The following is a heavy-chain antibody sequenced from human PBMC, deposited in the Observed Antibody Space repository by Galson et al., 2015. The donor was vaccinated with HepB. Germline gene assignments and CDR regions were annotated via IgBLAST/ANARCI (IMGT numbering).Heavy chain of an antibody. D-gene: IGHD2-8*01. CDR3: ARGVDFALMIYAKIAWFDP. Sequence: SLRLSCAASRFTFSSYAMHWVRQAPGKGLEWVAIISSDGSNKYYADSVKGRFTISRDNSKNTLYLQMNSLRAEDTAVYYCARGVDFALMIYAKIAWFDPWGQGTLVTVSS. J-gene: IGHJ5*02. CDR1: RFTFSSYA. CDR2: ISSDGSNK. V-gene: IGHV3-30-3*01.